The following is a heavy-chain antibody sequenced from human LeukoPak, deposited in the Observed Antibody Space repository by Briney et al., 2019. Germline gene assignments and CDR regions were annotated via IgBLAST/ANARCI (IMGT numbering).Heavy chain of an antibody. CDR2: TIPIFGTT. J-gene: IGHJ5*02. V-gene: IGHV1-69*05. CDR3: ARVSRDIILVPAAIRGWFDP. Sequence: SVKVSCKTSGGTFSSYAISWVRQAPGQGLEWMGGTIPIFGTTNYAQKFQGRVTVTTDESTSTAHMELSSLTSEDTAVYFCARVSRDIILVPAAIRGWFDPGGQGTLVTVSS. CDR1: GGTFSSYA. D-gene: IGHD2-2*01.